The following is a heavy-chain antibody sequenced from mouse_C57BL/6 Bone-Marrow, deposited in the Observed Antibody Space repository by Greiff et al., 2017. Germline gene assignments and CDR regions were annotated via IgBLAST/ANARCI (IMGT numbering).Heavy chain of an antibody. J-gene: IGHJ1*03. Sequence: VKLVESGAELVRPGASVTLSCKASGYTFTDYEMHWVKQPPVHGLEWIGAIDPETGGTAYNQKFKGKAILTADKSSSTAYMELRSLTSEDSAVYYCTTVLNWYFDVWGTGTTVTVSS. CDR2: IDPETGGT. CDR3: TTVLNWYFDV. CDR1: GYTFTDYE. V-gene: IGHV1-15*01.